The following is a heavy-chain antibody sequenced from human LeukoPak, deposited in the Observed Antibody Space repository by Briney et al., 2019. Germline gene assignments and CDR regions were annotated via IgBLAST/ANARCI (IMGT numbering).Heavy chain of an antibody. CDR3: ARHRRITMVRGAPWYFDY. J-gene: IGHJ4*02. CDR2: IYYTGTT. V-gene: IGHV4-59*08. Sequence: SETLSLTCTVSGGSISSYYWSWIRQPPGKGLEWIAYIYYTGTTNYNPSLKSRVTISVDTSNNQFSLKLTSVTAADTAVYYCARHRRITMVRGAPWYFDYWGQGTLVTVSS. CDR1: GGSISSYY. D-gene: IGHD3-10*01.